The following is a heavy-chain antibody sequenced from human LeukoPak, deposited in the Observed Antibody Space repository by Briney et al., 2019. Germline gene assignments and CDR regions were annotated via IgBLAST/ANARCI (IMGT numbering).Heavy chain of an antibody. CDR3: ATRRCSIAACRASSYRCFDF. V-gene: IGHV3-7*01. J-gene: IGHJ6*04. CDR2: INEDGRGT. D-gene: IGHD2-2*01. Sequence: GGSLRLSCAASEFTFSSYWMTWVRQAPGKGLEWVANINEDGRGTYYVDSVKGRFTISRDNAKNSVHLQMNSLRAEDTAVYYCATRRCSIAACRASSYRCFDFWGTGTTVTVSS. CDR1: EFTFSSYW.